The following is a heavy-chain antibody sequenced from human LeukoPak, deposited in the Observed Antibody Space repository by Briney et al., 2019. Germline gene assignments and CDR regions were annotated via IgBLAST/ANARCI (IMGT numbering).Heavy chain of an antibody. D-gene: IGHD3-3*01. CDR2: ISAYNGNT. CDR3: ARVLSGITPDY. CDR1: GGTFSSYA. Sequence: ASVKVSCKASGGTFSSYAISWVRQAPGQGLEWMGWISAYNGNTNYAQKLQGRVTMTTDTSTSTAYMELRSLRSDDTAVYYCARVLSGITPDYWGQGTLVTVSS. V-gene: IGHV1-18*01. J-gene: IGHJ4*02.